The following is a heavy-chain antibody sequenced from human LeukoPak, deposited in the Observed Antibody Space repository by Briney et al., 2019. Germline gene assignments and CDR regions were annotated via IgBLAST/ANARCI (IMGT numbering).Heavy chain of an antibody. CDR1: GFTLNTYG. CDR3: ARGGVDYYGSGTYYLMYYFDY. CDR2: ISGSGGAT. V-gene: IGHV3-23*01. D-gene: IGHD3-10*01. Sequence: GGSLRLSCAASGFTLNTYGMSWVRQAPGKGLEWVSGISGSGGATYYADSVKGRFTISRDDPHNTLYLQMNSLRAEDTAVYFCARGGVDYYGSGTYYLMYYFDYWGQGALVTVSS. J-gene: IGHJ4*02.